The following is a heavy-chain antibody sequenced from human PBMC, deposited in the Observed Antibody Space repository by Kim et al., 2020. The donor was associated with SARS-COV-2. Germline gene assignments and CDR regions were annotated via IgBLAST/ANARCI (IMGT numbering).Heavy chain of an antibody. CDR2: ISSSSTTM. Sequence: GGSLRLSCAASGFTFSDYSMTWVRQAPGKRLEWLSYISSSSTTMYYADSVKGRCTVSRYNAKNSLFLQMNSLRNEDTAVYYCARASLVGGALIDYWGQGT. D-gene: IGHD3-10*01. CDR1: GFTFSDYS. V-gene: IGHV3-48*02. CDR3: ARASLVGGALIDY. J-gene: IGHJ4*02.